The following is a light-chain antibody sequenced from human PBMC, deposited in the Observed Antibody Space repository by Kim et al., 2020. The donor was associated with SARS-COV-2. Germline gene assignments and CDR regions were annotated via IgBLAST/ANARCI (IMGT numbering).Light chain of an antibody. Sequence: GQSVTISCAGTSSGVGGYNYVSWYQQHPGKAPNLMIYEVSRRPSGVPDRSSGSKSGNTASLTVSGLQAEDEADYYCSSYAGSNNLVFGGGTQLTVL. CDR2: EVS. CDR1: SSGVGGYNY. J-gene: IGLJ2*01. V-gene: IGLV2-8*01. CDR3: SSYAGSNNLV.